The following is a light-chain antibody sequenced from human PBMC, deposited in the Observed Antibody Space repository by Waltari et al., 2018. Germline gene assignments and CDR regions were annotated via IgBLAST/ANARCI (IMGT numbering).Light chain of an antibody. V-gene: IGKV1-6*01. CDR1: QGIRND. CDR3: LHDYNYPRT. CDR2: TAS. Sequence: AILMTQSPSSLSASVGDRVPILCRASQGIRNDLGWYQQKPGKAPKLLIYTASTLQSGVPSRFSGTGSGTDFTLTISSLQPEDFATYYCLHDYNYPRTFGQGTKVEIK. J-gene: IGKJ1*01.